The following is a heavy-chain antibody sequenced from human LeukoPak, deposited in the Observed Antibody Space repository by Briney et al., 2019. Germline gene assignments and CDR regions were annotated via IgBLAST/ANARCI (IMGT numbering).Heavy chain of an antibody. D-gene: IGHD3-16*01. J-gene: IGHJ6*04. CDR3: ARDRGGAAMDV. CDR2: ISSSSSTI. Sequence: GGSLRLSCAASGFTFSSYSMNWVRQAPGKGRVWVSYISSSSSTIYYADSVKGRFTISRDNAKNSLYLQMNSLRAEDTAVYYCARDRGGAAMDVWGKGTTVTVSS. CDR1: GFTFSSYS. V-gene: IGHV3-48*04.